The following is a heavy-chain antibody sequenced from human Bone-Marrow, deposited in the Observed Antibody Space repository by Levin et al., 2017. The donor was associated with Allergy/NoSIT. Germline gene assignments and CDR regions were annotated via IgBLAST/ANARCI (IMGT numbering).Heavy chain of an antibody. Sequence: GESLKISCIGSGFNFNTKAMSWVRQAPGKGLEWVSAISPSDDTTFYAHSVKGRFTISRDNSKETLYLEMANLRVDDTATYFCTQDVGIYRLGEQWGQGTLVSVSS. D-gene: IGHD3-16*01. V-gene: IGHV3-23*01. CDR2: ISPSDDTT. J-gene: IGHJ4*02. CDR1: GFNFNTKA. CDR3: TQDVGIYRLGEQ.